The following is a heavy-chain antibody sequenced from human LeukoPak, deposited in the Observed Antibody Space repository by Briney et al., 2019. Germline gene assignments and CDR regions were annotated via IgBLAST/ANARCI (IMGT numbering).Heavy chain of an antibody. J-gene: IGHJ5*02. CDR3: ARDAPHNSGWIGP. CDR1: GGTFSSYA. D-gene: IGHD6-19*01. V-gene: IGHV1-69*13. Sequence: ASVKASCKASGGTFSSYAISWVRQAPGQGLEWMGGIIPIFGTANYAQKFQGRVTITADESTSTAYMELSSLRSEDTAVYYCARDAPHNSGWIGPWGQGTLVTVSS. CDR2: IIPIFGTA.